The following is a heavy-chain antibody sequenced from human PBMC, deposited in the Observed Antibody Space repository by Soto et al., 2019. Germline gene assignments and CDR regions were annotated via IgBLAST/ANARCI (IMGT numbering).Heavy chain of an antibody. J-gene: IGHJ6*02. Sequence: ASVKVSCKVSGYTLPELSMHWVRQAPGKGLEWMGGFDPEDGETIYAQKFQSRVTMTEDTSTDTAYMELSSLRSEDTAEYYCAVVVAATPTYYGMDVWGQGTTVTVSS. CDR3: AVVVAATPTYYGMDV. V-gene: IGHV1-24*01. CDR1: GYTLPELS. D-gene: IGHD2-15*01. CDR2: FDPEDGET.